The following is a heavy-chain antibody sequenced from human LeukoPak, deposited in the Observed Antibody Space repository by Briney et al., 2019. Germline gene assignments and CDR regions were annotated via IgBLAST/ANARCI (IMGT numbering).Heavy chain of an antibody. D-gene: IGHD3-22*01. CDR1: GYTFTGYY. CDR2: INPNSGGT. V-gene: IGHV1-2*02. J-gene: IGHJ4*02. Sequence: ASVKVSCKASGYTFTGYYMYWVRQAPAQGLEWMGWINPNSGGTNYAQNFRGRVTMTRDTSISTAYMELSRLRSDDTAVYYCARIDNSGYPYFDYWGQGTLVTVSS. CDR3: ARIDNSGYPYFDY.